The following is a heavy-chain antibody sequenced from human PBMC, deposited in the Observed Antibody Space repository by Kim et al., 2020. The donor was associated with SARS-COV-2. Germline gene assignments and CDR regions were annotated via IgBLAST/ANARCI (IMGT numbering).Heavy chain of an antibody. Sequence: GGSLRLSCAASGFTFSSYAMSWVRQAPGKGLEWVSVISGSGGSTIYADSVKGRVTISRDNSKNTLYLQMNSLRAEDTAVYYCAKDPHGGADTCYSNFDYWGRGTLVTVSS. CDR3: AKDPHGGADTCYSNFDY. J-gene: IGHJ4*01. CDR1: GFTFSSYA. D-gene: IGHD2-15*01. CDR2: ISGSGGST. V-gene: IGHV3-23*01.